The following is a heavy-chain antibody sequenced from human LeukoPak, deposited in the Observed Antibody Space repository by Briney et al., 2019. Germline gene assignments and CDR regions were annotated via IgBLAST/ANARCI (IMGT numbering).Heavy chain of an antibody. D-gene: IGHD2-2*02. CDR2: ISSSSSYI. Sequence: GGSLRLSCAASGFTFSSYSMNWLRQAPGKGLEWVSSISSSSSYIYYADSVKGRFTIPRDNAKNSLYQQMNSLRAEDTAVYYCARVYTDCDYWGQGTLVTVSS. CDR3: ARVYTDCDY. V-gene: IGHV3-21*01. J-gene: IGHJ4*02. CDR1: GFTFSSYS.